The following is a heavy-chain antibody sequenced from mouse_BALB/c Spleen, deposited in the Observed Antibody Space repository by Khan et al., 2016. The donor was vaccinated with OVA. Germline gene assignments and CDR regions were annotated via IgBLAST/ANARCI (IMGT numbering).Heavy chain of an antibody. CDR1: GYTFTNYV. CDR3: AREASSWDFSFPY. CDR2: INPDNAGT. Sequence: VQLQQSGPELVEPGASVKMSCKASGYTFTNYVIHWVKQKPGQGLEWIGYINPDNAGTRYNEKFKGKATLPSDISSTSASLELLSLTSEASAVYYCAREASSWDFSFPYWGQGTLVTVSA. V-gene: IGHV1S136*01. J-gene: IGHJ3*01. D-gene: IGHD4-1*01.